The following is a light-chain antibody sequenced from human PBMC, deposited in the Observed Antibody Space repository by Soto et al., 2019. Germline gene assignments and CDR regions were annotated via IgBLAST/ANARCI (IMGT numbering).Light chain of an antibody. CDR2: GAS. J-gene: IGKJ3*01. CDR1: QSVGSNY. Sequence: EIVLTQSPGTLSLSPGERATLYCRASQSVGSNYLAWYQQKPGQAPRVLIYGASSRATGIPGRFSGSGSGADFTLTISRLAPEDFAVYYCQQYTTSPFSFGPGNKVDIK. V-gene: IGKV3-20*01. CDR3: QQYTTSPFS.